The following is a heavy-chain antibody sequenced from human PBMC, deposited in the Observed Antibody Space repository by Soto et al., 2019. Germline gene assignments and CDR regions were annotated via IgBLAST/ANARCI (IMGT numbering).Heavy chain of an antibody. J-gene: IGHJ5*02. V-gene: IGHV4-30-2*02. D-gene: IGHD1-26*01. CDR2: IYYGGST. CDR1: GGSISSGDYS. Sequence: SETLSLTCAVSGGSISSGDYSWNWIRQPPGKGLEWIGYIYYGGSTYYNPSLQSRVTMSVDRSRNQFSLKLNSVTAADTAVYYCARNSGSYYRWFDPWGQGTLVTVSS. CDR3: ARNSGSYYRWFDP.